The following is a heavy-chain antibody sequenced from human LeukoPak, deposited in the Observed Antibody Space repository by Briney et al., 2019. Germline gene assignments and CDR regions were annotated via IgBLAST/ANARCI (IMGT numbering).Heavy chain of an antibody. Sequence: GGSLRLSCAASGFTFSSYAMTWVRQAPGKGLEWVSGISGSGAGTYYADSVKGRFTISRDNSKNTLYLQMNSLRDEDTAVYYCAKEIAPDANIVVVTAADYRGQGILVTVSS. D-gene: IGHD2-21*02. CDR3: AKEIAPDANIVVVTAADY. CDR1: GFTFSSYA. V-gene: IGHV3-23*01. CDR2: ISGSGAGT. J-gene: IGHJ4*02.